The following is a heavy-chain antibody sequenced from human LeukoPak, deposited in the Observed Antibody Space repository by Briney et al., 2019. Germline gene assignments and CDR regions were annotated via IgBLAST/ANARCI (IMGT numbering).Heavy chain of an antibody. J-gene: IGHJ4*02. V-gene: IGHV3-30*03. CDR3: ARDYDILTGYPDY. CDR1: GFTFSSYG. CDR2: ISYDGSNK. Sequence: GRSLRLSCAASGFTFSSYGMHWVRQAPGKGLEWVAVISYDGSNKYYADSVKGRFTISRDNSKNTLYLQMNSLRAEDTAVYYCARDYDILTGYPDYWGQGTLVTVSS. D-gene: IGHD3-9*01.